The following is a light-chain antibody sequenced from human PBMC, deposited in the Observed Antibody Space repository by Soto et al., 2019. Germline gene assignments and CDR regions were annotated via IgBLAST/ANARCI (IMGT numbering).Light chain of an antibody. Sequence: DIPMTQSPSSLSASVGDRVTITCRASQSISTYLNWYQQKPGKAPNLLIYAASSLQSGVPSRFSGSGSGTDFTLTISSLQPEDFATYYCQQSYSTPFTFGPGTKVDSK. CDR1: QSISTY. CDR3: QQSYSTPFT. CDR2: AAS. V-gene: IGKV1-39*01. J-gene: IGKJ3*01.